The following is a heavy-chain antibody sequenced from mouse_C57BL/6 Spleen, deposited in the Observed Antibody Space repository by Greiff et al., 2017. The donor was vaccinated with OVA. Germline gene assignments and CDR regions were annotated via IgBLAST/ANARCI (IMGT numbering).Heavy chain of an antibody. J-gene: IGHJ3*01. Sequence: EVQLQQSGPELVKPGASVKISCKASGYTFTDYYMNWVKQSHGKSLEWIGDINPNNGGTSYNQKFKGKATLTVDKSSSTAYMELRSLTSEDSAVYDCARGGYYGSSRWFAYWGQGTLVTVSA. D-gene: IGHD1-1*01. CDR3: ARGGYYGSSRWFAY. CDR1: GYTFTDYY. CDR2: INPNNGGT. V-gene: IGHV1-26*01.